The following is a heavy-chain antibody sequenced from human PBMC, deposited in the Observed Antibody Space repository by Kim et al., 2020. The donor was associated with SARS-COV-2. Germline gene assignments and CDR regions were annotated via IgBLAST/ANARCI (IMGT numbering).Heavy chain of an antibody. Sequence: SETLSLTCAVYGGSFSGYYWSWIRQPPGKGLEWIGEINHSGSTNYNPSLKSRVTISVDTSKNQFSLKLSSVTAADTAVYYCARGNWSGYYPYWGQGTLVT. CDR2: INHSGST. CDR3: ARGNWSGYYPY. V-gene: IGHV4-34*01. D-gene: IGHD3-3*01. CDR1: GGSFSGYY. J-gene: IGHJ4*02.